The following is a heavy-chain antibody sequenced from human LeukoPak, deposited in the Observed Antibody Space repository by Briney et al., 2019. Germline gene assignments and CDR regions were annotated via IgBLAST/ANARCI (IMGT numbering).Heavy chain of an antibody. CDR3: ARTYYDFWSGLTAFDY. Sequence: PGGSLRLSCAASGFTFSSYWMHWVRQAPGKGLVWVSRINSDGSSTSYADSVKGRFTISRDNAKKTLYLQMNSLRAEDTAVYYCARTYYDFWSGLTAFDYWGQGTLVTVSS. J-gene: IGHJ4*02. CDR1: GFTFSSYW. D-gene: IGHD3-3*01. CDR2: INSDGSST. V-gene: IGHV3-74*01.